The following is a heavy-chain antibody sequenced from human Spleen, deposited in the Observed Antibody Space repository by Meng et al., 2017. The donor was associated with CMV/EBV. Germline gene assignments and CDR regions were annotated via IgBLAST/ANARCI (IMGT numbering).Heavy chain of an antibody. V-gene: IGHV7-4-1*02. CDR3: ARGSGGGIDY. CDR1: GYTLGGYT. D-gene: IGHD3-16*01. Sequence: NVSCKASGYTLGGYTLSWVRQAPGQGLEWMGLIDPNTGIPTSAQDFTGRFVFSLDTSVSTAYLHINTLKAEDTAVYFCARGSGGGIDYWGQGTLVTVSS. CDR2: IDPNTGIP. J-gene: IGHJ4*02.